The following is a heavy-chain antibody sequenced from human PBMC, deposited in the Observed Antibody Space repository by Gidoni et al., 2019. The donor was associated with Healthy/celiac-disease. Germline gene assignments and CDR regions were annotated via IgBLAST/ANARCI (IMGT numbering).Heavy chain of an antibody. CDR3: ARDKRRFYSSSSCFDY. J-gene: IGHJ4*02. D-gene: IGHD6-6*01. CDR1: GGTFSSYA. CDR2: ILHLFGTA. Sequence: QVQLVQSGAEVKKPGSSVKVSCKASGGTFSSYAISWVRQAPGEGLEWMGGILHLFGTANDAQKFQGRVTITADKSTSTAYMELSSLRSEDTAVYYCARDKRRFYSSSSCFDYWGQGTLVTVSS. V-gene: IGHV1-69*06.